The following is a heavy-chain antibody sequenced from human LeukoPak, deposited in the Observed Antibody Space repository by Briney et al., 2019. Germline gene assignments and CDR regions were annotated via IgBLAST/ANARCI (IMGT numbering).Heavy chain of an antibody. V-gene: IGHV4-59*01. Sequence: SETLSLTCTVSGGSISSYYWSWIRQPPGKGLEWIGYIYYSGSTNYNPSLKSRVTISVDTSKNQFSLKLSSVTAADTAVYYCARHYYYYGMDVWGQGTTVTVSS. CDR1: GGSISSYY. J-gene: IGHJ6*02. CDR3: ARHYYYYGMDV. CDR2: IYYSGST.